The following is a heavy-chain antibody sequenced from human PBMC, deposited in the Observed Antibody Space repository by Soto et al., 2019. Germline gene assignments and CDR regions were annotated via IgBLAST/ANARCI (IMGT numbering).Heavy chain of an antibody. CDR2: IYSSGDT. J-gene: IGHJ4*02. D-gene: IGHD3-22*01. CDR1: GGYISSYD. V-gene: IGHV4-4*07. Sequence: SETLSLTCTVSGGYISSYDWSWIRQPAGKGLEWIGRIYSSGDTYYNPSLKSRVTMSVDTSKNQFSLKLSALTAADTAVYYCARDAFYFDTSGQYFCYYWGRGTLVTVSS. CDR3: ARDAFYFDTSGQYFCYY.